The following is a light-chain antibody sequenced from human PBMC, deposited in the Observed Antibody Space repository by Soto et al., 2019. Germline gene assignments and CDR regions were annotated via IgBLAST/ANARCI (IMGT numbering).Light chain of an antibody. J-gene: IGLJ2*01. CDR2: EVT. CDR1: SSDVGGYNY. Sequence: QSALTQPPSASGSPGQSVTISCTGTSSDVGGYNYVSWYQHHPGKAPTLIIYEVTKRPSGVPDRFSGSKSGNTASLTVSGLQAEDEADYYCSSYAGTNNLLFGGGTQLTVL. V-gene: IGLV2-8*01. CDR3: SSYAGTNNLL.